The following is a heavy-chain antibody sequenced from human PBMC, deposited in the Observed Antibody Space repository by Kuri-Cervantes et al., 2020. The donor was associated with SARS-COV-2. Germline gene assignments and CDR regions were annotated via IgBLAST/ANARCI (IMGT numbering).Heavy chain of an antibody. J-gene: IGHJ5*02. CDR1: GFTFSSYA. Sequence: GESLKISCAASGFTFSSYAMHWVRQAPGKGLEWVAVISYDGSNKYYADSVKGRFTISRDNSKNTLYLQMNSLRAEDTAVYYCARDRYGDYPNWFDPWGQGTLVTVSS. V-gene: IGHV3-30*01. CDR2: ISYDGSNK. CDR3: ARDRYGDYPNWFDP. D-gene: IGHD4-17*01.